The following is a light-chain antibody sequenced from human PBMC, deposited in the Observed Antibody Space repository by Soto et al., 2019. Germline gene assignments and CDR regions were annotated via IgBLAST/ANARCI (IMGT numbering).Light chain of an antibody. CDR3: SSHSSSSTLVV. J-gene: IGLJ2*01. CDR1: SSDVGGYNY. CDR2: DVN. V-gene: IGLV2-14*03. Sequence: QSVLTQPASMSGSPGQSITISCTGTSSDVGGYNYVSWYRQHPGKAPKLMIYDVNNRPSGVSNRFSGSKSGNTASLTISGLQAEDEADYYCSSHSSSSTLVVFVGGTKLTVL.